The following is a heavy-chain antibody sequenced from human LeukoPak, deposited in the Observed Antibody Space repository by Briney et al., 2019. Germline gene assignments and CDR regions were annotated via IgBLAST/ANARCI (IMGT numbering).Heavy chain of an antibody. V-gene: IGHV1-2*02. CDR1: GYTFTAYY. Sequence: ASVKVSRKASGYTFTAYYMHWVRQAPGQGLEWMGWINPNSGGTKYAQKFQGRVSMTRDMPINTAYMELNSLRFDDTAVYYCARSKYSDYLWGQGTLVTVSS. J-gene: IGHJ4*02. D-gene: IGHD5-12*01. CDR2: INPNSGGT. CDR3: ARSKYSDYL.